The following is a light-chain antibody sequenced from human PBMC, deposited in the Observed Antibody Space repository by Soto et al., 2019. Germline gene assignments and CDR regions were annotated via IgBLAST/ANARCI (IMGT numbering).Light chain of an antibody. Sequence: EVVFTQSPCTLSLSPGERATLSCRASHSVSSSYLAWYQQKPGQAPRLLIYGASTRATGVPDRFSGTGSGTEFTLTISSLKSEDYAVYYCQQYKSWPPITFGQGTRPE. CDR3: QQYKSWPPIT. V-gene: IGKV3-20*01. J-gene: IGKJ5*01. CDR2: GAS. CDR1: HSVSSSY.